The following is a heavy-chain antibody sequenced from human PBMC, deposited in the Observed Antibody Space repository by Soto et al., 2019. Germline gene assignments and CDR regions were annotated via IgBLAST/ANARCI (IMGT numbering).Heavy chain of an antibody. J-gene: IGHJ3*02. CDR3: VRDSGWAFDI. CDR1: GFSFSSYS. V-gene: IGHV3-48*02. CDR2: ISSSKTYI. Sequence: VQLVESGGGLVQPGQSLRVSCAASGFSFSSYSMNWVRQAPGKGLEWISYISSSKTYIWYADSVKGRFTISRDNAKNSLSLRMNSLRDEDTAVYYCVRDSGWAFDIWGLGKMVTVSS. D-gene: IGHD6-19*01.